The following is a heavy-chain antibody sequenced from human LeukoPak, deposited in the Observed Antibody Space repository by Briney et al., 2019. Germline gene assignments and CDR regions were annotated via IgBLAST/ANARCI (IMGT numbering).Heavy chain of an antibody. V-gene: IGHV3-30*04. CDR1: GFTFSSYA. D-gene: IGHD6-19*01. CDR2: ISYDGSNK. J-gene: IGHJ4*02. Sequence: PGGSLRLSCAASGFTFSSYAMHWVRQAPGKGLEWVAVISYDGSNKYYADSVKGRFTISRDNSKNTLYLQMNSLRAEDTAVYYCARQSNGQWLVDYWGQGTLVTVSS. CDR3: ARQSNGQWLVDY.